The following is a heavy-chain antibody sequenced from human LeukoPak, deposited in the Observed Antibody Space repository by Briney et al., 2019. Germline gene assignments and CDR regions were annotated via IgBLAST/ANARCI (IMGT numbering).Heavy chain of an antibody. CDR2: ISSSSSTI. CDR3: AREEKVYVGYNLMPFFDY. D-gene: IGHD1-1*01. CDR1: GLTFSSYS. J-gene: IGHJ4*02. V-gene: IGHV3-48*01. Sequence: GGSLRLSCAGSGLTFSSYSMNWVRQAPGKGLEWVSYISSSSSTIYYADSVKGRFTISRDNAKNSLYLQMNSLRAEDTAVYYCAREEKVYVGYNLMPFFDYWGQGTLVTVSS.